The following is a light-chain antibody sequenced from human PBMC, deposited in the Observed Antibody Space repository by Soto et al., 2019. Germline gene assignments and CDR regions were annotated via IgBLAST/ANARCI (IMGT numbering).Light chain of an antibody. CDR3: MQALQSLT. J-gene: IGKJ5*01. Sequence: MTQSPSSLSASVGDRVTITCRASQSISNFLNWYQQKPGKAPNLLIYLGSNRAPGVPDRFSGSGSGTDFTLKISRVEAADVGVYYCMQALQSLTFGQGTRLEI. CDR1: QSISNF. CDR2: LGS. V-gene: IGKV2-28*01.